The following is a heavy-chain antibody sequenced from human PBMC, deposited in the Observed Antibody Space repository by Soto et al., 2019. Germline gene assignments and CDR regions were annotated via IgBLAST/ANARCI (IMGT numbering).Heavy chain of an antibody. V-gene: IGHV4-34*01. CDR3: ASHPYYDILTGYYRAYYYYYGMDV. J-gene: IGHJ6*02. CDR1: GGSFSGYY. Sequence: LSLTCAVYGGSFSGYYWSWIRQPPGKGLEWIGEINHSGSTNYNPSLKSRVTISVDTSKNQFSLKLSSVTAADTAVYYCASHPYYDILTGYYRAYYYYYGMDVWGQGTTVTVSS. CDR2: INHSGST. D-gene: IGHD3-9*01.